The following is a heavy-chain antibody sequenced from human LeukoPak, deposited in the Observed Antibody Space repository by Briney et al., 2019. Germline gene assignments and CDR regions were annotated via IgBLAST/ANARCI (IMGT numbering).Heavy chain of an antibody. V-gene: IGHV1-18*01. J-gene: IGHJ4*02. CDR1: GYTFTSYD. Sequence: ASVKVSCKASGYTFTSYDINWVRQAPGQGLEWMGWISVYNGDTKYAQNLQGRVTLTTDTSTSTAYMELRSLRSDDTAVYYCVRGGGFNSGFEYWGQGTLVIVSS. CDR2: ISVYNGDT. CDR3: VRGGGFNSGFEY. D-gene: IGHD3-10*01.